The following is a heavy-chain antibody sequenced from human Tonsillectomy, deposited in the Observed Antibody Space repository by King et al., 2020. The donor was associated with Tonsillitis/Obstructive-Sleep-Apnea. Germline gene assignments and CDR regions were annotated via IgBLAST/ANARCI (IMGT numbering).Heavy chain of an antibody. CDR2: IYYSGST. CDR1: GGSISSYY. J-gene: IGHJ4*02. V-gene: IGHV4-59*01. Sequence: QLQESGPGLVKPSETLSLTCTVSGGSISSYYWSWIRQPPGKGLEWIGYIYYSGSTNYNPSLKSRVTISVDTSKNQFSLKLSSVTAADTAVYYCARDRDSGSYSDWGQGTLVTVSS. CDR3: ARDRDSGSYSD. D-gene: IGHD1-26*01.